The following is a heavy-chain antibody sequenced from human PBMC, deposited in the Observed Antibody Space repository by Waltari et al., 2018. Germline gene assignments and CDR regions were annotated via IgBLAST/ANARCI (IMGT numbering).Heavy chain of an antibody. CDR3: ARKGGRGYTYGPFYYDS. V-gene: IGHV3-74*01. CDR1: GSSFSDYW. J-gene: IGHJ4*02. D-gene: IGHD5-18*01. Sequence: EVRLVEAGGNIVQPGGSLRLTCAASGSSFSDYWMHWVRQVPGEGLVLVSRISGDGGSIRYSDSVKGRFTISRDNTRNTLYLQMNSLRVEDTAVYYCARKGGRGYTYGPFYYDSWGQGTQVTVSS. CDR2: ISGDGGSI.